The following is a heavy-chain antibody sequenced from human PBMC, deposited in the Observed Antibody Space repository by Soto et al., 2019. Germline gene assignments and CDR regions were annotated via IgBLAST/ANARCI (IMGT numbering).Heavy chain of an antibody. CDR1: GASVTSGGYS. V-gene: IGHV4-61*08. CDR2: IIYNGAT. D-gene: IGHD1-26*01. J-gene: IGHJ4*02. CDR3: ARTRNSDSWAAWF. Sequence: QVQLQESGPGLVKPSETLSLTCTVSGASVTSGGYSWSWIRQPPGKGLEWIGFIIYNGATKYNPSLESRVTMSVDTPKNQFLLKLSSGTAADTAVYYCARTRNSDSWAAWFWGQGTLVTVSS.